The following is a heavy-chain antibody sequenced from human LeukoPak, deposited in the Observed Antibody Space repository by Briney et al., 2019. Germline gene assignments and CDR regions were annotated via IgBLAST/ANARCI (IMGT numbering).Heavy chain of an antibody. V-gene: IGHV3-23*01. CDR3: AKIAPWGAVTTTDGFDY. CDR1: GFTFSSYA. D-gene: IGHD4-17*01. Sequence: KSGGSLRLSCAASGFTFSSYAMSWVRQAPGKGLEWVSAISGSGGSTYYADSVKGRFTISRDNSKNTLYLQMNSLRAEDTAVYYCAKIAPWGAVTTTDGFDYWGQGTLVTVSS. J-gene: IGHJ4*02. CDR2: ISGSGGST.